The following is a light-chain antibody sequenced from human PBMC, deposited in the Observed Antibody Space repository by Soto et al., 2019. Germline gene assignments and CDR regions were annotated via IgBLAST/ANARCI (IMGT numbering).Light chain of an antibody. CDR2: DAS. CDR3: RQYNSYSQT. Sequence: DIQMTQSPSTLSVSIGDRVTITCRASQSINSWLAWYQQKPGKAPKLLIYDASSLESGVPSRFSGSGSGTEFTLTISSLQPDDFATYYCRQYNSYSQTFGQGTKVDIK. J-gene: IGKJ1*01. V-gene: IGKV1-5*01. CDR1: QSINSW.